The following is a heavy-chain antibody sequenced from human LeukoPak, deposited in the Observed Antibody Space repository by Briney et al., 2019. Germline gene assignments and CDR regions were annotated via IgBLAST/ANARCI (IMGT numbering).Heavy chain of an antibody. CDR3: ARTGGSFYDSSGYRDDY. CDR1: GGTFSSYA. V-gene: IGHV1-2*06. J-gene: IGHJ4*02. D-gene: IGHD3-22*01. Sequence: ASVKVSCKASGGTFSSYAISWVRQAPGQGLEWMGRINPNSGGTNYAQKFQGRVTMTRDTSISTAYMELSRLRSDDTAVYYCARTGGSFYDSSGYRDDYWGQGTLVTVSS. CDR2: INPNSGGT.